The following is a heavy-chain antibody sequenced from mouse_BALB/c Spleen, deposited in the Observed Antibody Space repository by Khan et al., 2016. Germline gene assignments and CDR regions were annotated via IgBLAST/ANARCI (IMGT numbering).Heavy chain of an antibody. J-gene: IGHJ3*01. CDR2: MYPFDRYT. D-gene: IGHD2-4*01. CDR1: GYTFTSYW. V-gene: IGHV1S126*01. CDR3: TRGESSMIRGFAY. Sequence: QVQLQQPGAELVRPGPSVKLSCKASGYTFTSYWINWMKQRPGQGLEWIGNMYPFDRYTNYNQKFKDKATLTVDKSSSTAYMQLSSPTSEDSAIYYCTRGESSMIRGFAYCGQGTLVTVSA.